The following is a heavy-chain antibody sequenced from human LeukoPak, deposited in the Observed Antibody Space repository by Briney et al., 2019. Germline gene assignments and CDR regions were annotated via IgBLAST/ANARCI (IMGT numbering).Heavy chain of an antibody. V-gene: IGHV4-61*02. CDR3: ARVRLIVVVPAAIKYNDAFDI. Sequence: PSQTLSLTYTVSGGSISSGSYYWSWIRQPAGKGREWIGRIYTSGSTNYNPSLKSRVTISVDTSKNQFSLKLSSVTAADTAVYYCARVRLIVVVPAAIKYNDAFDIWGQGTMVTVSS. CDR2: IYTSGST. J-gene: IGHJ3*02. CDR1: GGSISSGSYY. D-gene: IGHD2-2*02.